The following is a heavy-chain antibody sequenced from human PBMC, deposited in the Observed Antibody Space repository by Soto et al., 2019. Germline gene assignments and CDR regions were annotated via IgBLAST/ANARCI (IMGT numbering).Heavy chain of an antibody. CDR3: ARDKDFGDYTFDL. V-gene: IGHV3-53*01. Sequence: EVRLAESGGGVIHPGGSLRLSCAVSGLDVKAIYMSWLRRAPGKGLEWVAGLYTFGEGYYADFAAGRFTIARHEYENTLRLEMSDLKIEDTAIYYCARDKDFGDYTFDLWGQGTLVTVSS. J-gene: IGHJ4*02. CDR1: GLDVKAIY. D-gene: IGHD4-17*01. CDR2: LYTFGEG.